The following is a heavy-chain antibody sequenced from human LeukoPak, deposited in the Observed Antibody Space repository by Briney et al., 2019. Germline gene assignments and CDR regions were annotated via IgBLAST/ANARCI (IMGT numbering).Heavy chain of an antibody. Sequence: GGSLRLSCAASGFTFSSYSMNWVRQAPGKGLECVSSITSSNSLYYADSVKGRFTISRDNPQNSVYLQMNSLRAEDTAVYYCARASAGNFGQWGQGTLVTVSS. D-gene: IGHD4-23*01. V-gene: IGHV3-21*01. CDR3: ARASAGNFGQ. J-gene: IGHJ4*02. CDR2: ITSSNSL. CDR1: GFTFSSYS.